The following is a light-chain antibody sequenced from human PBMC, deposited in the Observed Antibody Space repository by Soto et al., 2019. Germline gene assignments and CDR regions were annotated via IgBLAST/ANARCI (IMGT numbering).Light chain of an antibody. J-gene: IGKJ1*01. Sequence: DIVMTQSPDSLAVSLGERATINCKSSQSVLYSSNNKNYLAWYQQKPGQPPKLLIYWASTRESGVPDRFSDSGSGTDFTLTISSLQAEDVAVYYCQQYYSTPQTFGQGTKVDIK. CDR1: QSVLYSSNNKNY. V-gene: IGKV4-1*01. CDR3: QQYYSTPQT. CDR2: WAS.